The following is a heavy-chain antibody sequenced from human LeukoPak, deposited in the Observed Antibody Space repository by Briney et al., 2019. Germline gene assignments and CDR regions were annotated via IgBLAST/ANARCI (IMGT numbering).Heavy chain of an antibody. D-gene: IGHD4-17*01. CDR3: ARILVATVTTLSTKYGMDV. CDR1: GGTFSSYA. V-gene: IGHV1-69*13. Sequence: SVKVSCKASGGTFSSYAISWVRQAPGQGLEWMGGIIPIFGTANYAQKFQGRVTITADESTSTAYMELSSLRSEDTAVYYCARILVATVTTLSTKYGMDVWGQGTTVTVSS. J-gene: IGHJ6*02. CDR2: IIPIFGTA.